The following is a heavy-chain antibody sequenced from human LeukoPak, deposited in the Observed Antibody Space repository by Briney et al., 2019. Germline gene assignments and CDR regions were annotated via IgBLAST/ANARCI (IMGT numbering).Heavy chain of an antibody. Sequence: PGGSLRLSCAASGFTFSDHYIDWVRQAPGKGLEWVGRSKNKADSYTTEYAASVKGRFTLSRDDSKSSLYLQMNSLKTEDTAVYYCVSPSGSGSYSALYYWGQGTLVTVSS. J-gene: IGHJ4*02. CDR2: SKNKADSYTT. D-gene: IGHD1-26*01. CDR1: GFTFSDHY. V-gene: IGHV3-72*01. CDR3: VSPSGSGSYSALYY.